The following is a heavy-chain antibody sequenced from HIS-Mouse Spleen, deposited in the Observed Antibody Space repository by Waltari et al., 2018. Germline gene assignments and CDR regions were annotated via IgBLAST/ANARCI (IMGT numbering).Heavy chain of an antibody. J-gene: IGHJ4*02. V-gene: IGHV3-33*01. D-gene: IGHD1-26*01. CDR2: IWYDGSNK. CDR1: GFTFSRSG. CDR3: ARGGTFDY. Sequence: QVQLVESGGGVVQPGRSLRLSCAASGFTFSRSGRNWVRQTPGKGLEWVEVIWYDGSNKYYADSVKGRFTISRDNSKNTLYLQMNSLRAEDTAVYYCARGGTFDYWGQGTLVTVSS.